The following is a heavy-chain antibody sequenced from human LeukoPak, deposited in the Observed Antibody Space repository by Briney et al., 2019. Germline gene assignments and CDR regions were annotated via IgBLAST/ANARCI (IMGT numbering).Heavy chain of an antibody. CDR1: GYAFTGYY. J-gene: IGHJ4*02. D-gene: IGHD4-17*01. CDR3: VRADYGHYFDY. CDR2: INPTSGGT. Sequence: ASVKLFCKSSGYAFTGYYMHWVRQAPGQGLEWMGWINPTSGGTTYAQKFQGSVNMTRDTSISTAYMELSRLTSDDTAVYYCVRADYGHYFDYWGQGTLVTVSS. V-gene: IGHV1-2*02.